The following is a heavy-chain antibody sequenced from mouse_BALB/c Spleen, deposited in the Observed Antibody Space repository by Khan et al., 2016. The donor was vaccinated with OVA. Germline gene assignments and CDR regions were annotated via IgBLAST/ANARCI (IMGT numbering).Heavy chain of an antibody. CDR3: VRGSGHSRFGY. CDR1: GYTFTDFA. Sequence: VQLQESGAELVRPGVSVKISCKGSGYTFTDFALHWVKQSHAKSLEWIGVISTYYGDATYNQKFKGKATMTVDKSSSTAYVELARLTSEDSAIYFCVRGSGHSRFGYWGQGTLVTVSA. D-gene: IGHD1-3*01. V-gene: IGHV1S137*01. CDR2: ISTYYGDA. J-gene: IGHJ3*01.